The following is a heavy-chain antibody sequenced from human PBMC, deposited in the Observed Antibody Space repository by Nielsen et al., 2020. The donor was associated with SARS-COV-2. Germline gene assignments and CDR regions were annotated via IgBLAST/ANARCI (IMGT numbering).Heavy chain of an antibody. Sequence: GESLKISCAASGFIVSSKYMNWVRQAPGKGLEWVSVFYSGGTTLYADSVKGRFTVSRDNSNDTLHLQMNSLRLEDTAVYYCARETLDHTSSFVDHWGQGALVTVSS. J-gene: IGHJ5*02. CDR2: FYSGGTT. CDR3: ARETLDHTSSFVDH. CDR1: GFIVSSKY. V-gene: IGHV3-53*05. D-gene: IGHD1-14*01.